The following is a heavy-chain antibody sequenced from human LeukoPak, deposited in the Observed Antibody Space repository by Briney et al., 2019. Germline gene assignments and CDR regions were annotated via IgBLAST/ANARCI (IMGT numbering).Heavy chain of an antibody. CDR3: ARQSRGYSYGYNYDSFDY. J-gene: IGHJ4*02. CDR1: GYSIGSGYY. V-gene: IGHV4-38-2*02. D-gene: IGHD5-18*01. CDR2: IYHSGST. Sequence: ASETLSLTCTVSGYSIGSGYYWGWIRQPPGKGLEWIANIYHSGSTYYNPSLKSRVTISVDTSKNQFSLKLSSVTAADTAVYYCARQSRGYSYGYNYDSFDYWGQGTLVTVSS.